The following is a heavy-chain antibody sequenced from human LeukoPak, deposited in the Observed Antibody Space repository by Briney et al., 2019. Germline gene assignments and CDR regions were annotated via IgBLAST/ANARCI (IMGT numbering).Heavy chain of an antibody. V-gene: IGHV3-48*03. CDR1: GFTFSSYE. J-gene: IGHJ4*02. CDR2: ISSSAGTM. Sequence: GGSLRLSCAASGFTFSSYEMNWVRQAPGKGLEWVSYISSSAGTMDHADSVKGRFTISRDNAKNSVYLQMNSLRAEDTAVYFCARREERLYYGSGSFYKKGLDYWGQGTLVTISS. D-gene: IGHD3-10*01. CDR3: ARREERLYYGSGSFYKKGLDY.